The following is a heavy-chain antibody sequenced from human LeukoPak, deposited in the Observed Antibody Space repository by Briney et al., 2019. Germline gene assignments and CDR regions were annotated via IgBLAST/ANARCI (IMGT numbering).Heavy chain of an antibody. V-gene: IGHV4-59*08. CDR2: FFYSGST. Sequence: SETLSLTCTVSGASINKYYWNWVRQPPGKGLEWIGYFFYSGSTRYNPSLKSQVTILGDMSNNQFSLRLTSLTAADTAVYYCARNAGTKDYYYGMDVWGQGTTVIVSS. CDR1: GASINKYY. D-gene: IGHD2-2*01. CDR3: ARNAGTKDYYYGMDV. J-gene: IGHJ6*02.